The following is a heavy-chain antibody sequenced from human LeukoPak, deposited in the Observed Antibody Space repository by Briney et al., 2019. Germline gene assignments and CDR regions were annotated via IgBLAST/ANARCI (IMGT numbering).Heavy chain of an antibody. CDR3: ARARYCSSTSCQGSYYYYYMDV. CDR2: IYYSGST. V-gene: IGHV4-59*01. D-gene: IGHD2-2*01. J-gene: IGHJ6*03. Sequence: SSETLSLTCTVSGGSISSYYWSWIRQPAGKGLEWIGYIYYSGSTNYNPSLKSRVTISVDTSKNQFSLKLSSVTAADTAVYYCARARYCSSTSCQGSYYYYYMDVWGKGTTVTVSS. CDR1: GGSISSYY.